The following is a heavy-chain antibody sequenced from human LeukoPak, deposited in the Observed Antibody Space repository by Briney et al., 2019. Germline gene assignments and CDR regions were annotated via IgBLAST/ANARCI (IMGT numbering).Heavy chain of an antibody. CDR1: GFTFSSYA. Sequence: GGSLRLSCAASGFTFSSYAMHWVRQAPGKGLEWVAVISYDGSNKYYADSVKGRFTISRDNSKNTLYLQMNSLRAEDTAVYYCARGGRSNYYYYGMDVWGKGTTVTVSS. CDR2: ISYDGSNK. D-gene: IGHD2-2*01. CDR3: ARGGRSNYYYYGMDV. J-gene: IGHJ6*04. V-gene: IGHV3-30-3*01.